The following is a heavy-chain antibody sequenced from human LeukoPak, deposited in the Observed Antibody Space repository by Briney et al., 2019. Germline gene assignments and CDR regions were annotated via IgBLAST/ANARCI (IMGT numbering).Heavy chain of an antibody. D-gene: IGHD3-3*01. CDR2: IKQDGSEE. J-gene: IGHJ4*02. CDR3: AKSTGRVADY. V-gene: IGHV3-7*03. Sequence: GGSLRLSCATSGFTFSYYWMSWVRQAPGKGLEWVANIKQDGSEEYYVDSVKGRFTISRDNSKNTLYLQMNSLRAEDTAVYYCAKSTGRVADYWGQGTLVTVSS. CDR1: GFTFSYYW.